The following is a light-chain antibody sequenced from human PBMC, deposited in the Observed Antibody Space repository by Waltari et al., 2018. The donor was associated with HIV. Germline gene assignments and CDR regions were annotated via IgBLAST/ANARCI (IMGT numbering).Light chain of an antibody. V-gene: IGKV3-20*01. Sequence: DIVLTQSTGTLSLSPGERDTLFCRASQTISPTFVAWYQQKPGQPPRLLIYGTSDSATGTPDRFSGSGSGTDFVLTVTRLEPEDFAVYFCQQYGDLPYTFGQGTKLETK. CDR3: QQYGDLPYT. J-gene: IGKJ2*01. CDR2: GTS. CDR1: QTISPTF.